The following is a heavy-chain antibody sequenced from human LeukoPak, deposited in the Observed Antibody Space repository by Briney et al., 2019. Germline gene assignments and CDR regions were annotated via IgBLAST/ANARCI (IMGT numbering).Heavy chain of an antibody. Sequence: SGGSLRLSCAASGFTFSSYGMSWVRQAPGKGLEWVSAISGSGGSTYYADSVKGRFTTSRDNSKNTLYLQMNSLRAEDTAVYYCARSGYSRELRSPNFDYWGQGTLVTVSS. CDR1: GFTFSSYG. V-gene: IGHV3-23*01. J-gene: IGHJ4*02. CDR3: ARSGYSRELRSPNFDY. D-gene: IGHD1-26*01. CDR2: ISGSGGST.